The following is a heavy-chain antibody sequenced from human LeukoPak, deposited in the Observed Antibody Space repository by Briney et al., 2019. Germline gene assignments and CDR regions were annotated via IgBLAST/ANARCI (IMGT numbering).Heavy chain of an antibody. CDR3: AGPHTVTNY. D-gene: IGHD4-17*01. Sequence: SETLSLTCTVSGVSISSYYWSWIRQPAGKGLEWIGRVYASGSTNYNPSLKSRVTMSVDTSKNQFSLKLSSVTAEDTAVYYCAGPHTVTNYWGQGTLVTVSS. CDR2: VYASGST. J-gene: IGHJ4*02. V-gene: IGHV4-4*07. CDR1: GVSISSYY.